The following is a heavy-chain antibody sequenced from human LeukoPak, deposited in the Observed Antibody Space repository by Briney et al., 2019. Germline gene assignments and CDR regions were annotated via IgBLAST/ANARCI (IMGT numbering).Heavy chain of an antibody. CDR1: GGTFSSYA. J-gene: IGHJ6*02. Sequence: APVKVSCKASGGTFSSYAISWVRQTPGQGLEWMGRIIPILGIANYAQKFQGRVTITADKSTSTAYMELSSLRSEDTAVYYCARDTDTAIHQDYYYGMDVWGQGTTVTVSS. D-gene: IGHD5-18*01. CDR2: IIPILGIA. V-gene: IGHV1-69*04. CDR3: ARDTDTAIHQDYYYGMDV.